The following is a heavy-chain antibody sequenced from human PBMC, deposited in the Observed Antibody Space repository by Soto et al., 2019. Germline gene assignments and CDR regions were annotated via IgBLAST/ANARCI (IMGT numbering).Heavy chain of an antibody. Sequence: SQTLSLTCATSRDSVSSNSAAWNWIRQSQSRGLEWLGRTYYRSKWYNDYAVSVKSRITINPDTSKNQFSLQLNSVTPEDTAVYYCARSGSGSYSAHGNWFHPWGQGTLVTVSS. J-gene: IGHJ5*02. CDR3: ARSGSGSYSAHGNWFHP. CDR2: TYYRSKWYN. D-gene: IGHD3-10*01. V-gene: IGHV6-1*01. CDR1: RDSVSSNSAA.